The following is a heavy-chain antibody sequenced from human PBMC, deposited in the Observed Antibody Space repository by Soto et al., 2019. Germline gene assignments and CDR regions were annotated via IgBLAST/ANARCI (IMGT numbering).Heavy chain of an antibody. D-gene: IGHD4-17*01. CDR1: GGTFSNYP. V-gene: IGHV1-69*04. Sequence: QVQLVQSGAEVKKPGSSVKVSCKASGGTFSNYPISWVRHVPGQGLEWMGRIIPILGIAHYAQKFQGRVTIIADKSTSTAYMELSGLRSEDTAIYYCAIDPASTVITPSYFDYWGQGTLVTVSS. CDR2: IIPILGIA. J-gene: IGHJ4*02. CDR3: AIDPASTVITPSYFDY.